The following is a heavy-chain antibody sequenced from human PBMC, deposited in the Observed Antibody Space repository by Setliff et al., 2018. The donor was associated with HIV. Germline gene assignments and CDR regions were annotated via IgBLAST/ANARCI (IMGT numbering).Heavy chain of an antibody. Sequence: SETLSLTCTVSGDSISSDFYWAWIRQSPGTGLEWIGEINHSGITNYNPTLKSRVTISTDTSKNQFSLRLNSVTAADTAVYYCARVRLRVPPSIFDYWGQGALVTVSS. CDR1: GDSISSDFY. CDR3: ARVRLRVPPSIFDY. J-gene: IGHJ4*02. CDR2: INHSGIT. D-gene: IGHD2-2*01. V-gene: IGHV4-38-2*02.